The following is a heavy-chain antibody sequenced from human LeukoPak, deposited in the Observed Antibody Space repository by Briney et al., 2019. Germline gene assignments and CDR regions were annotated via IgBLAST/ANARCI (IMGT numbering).Heavy chain of an antibody. Sequence: SETLSLTCTVSGGSISGSSYYWGWIRQPPGKGLEWIGTIYYRGNTYYNPSLKSRVTISVDTSKNQFSLKLSSVTAADTAVYYCARVLATSDAFDIWGQGTMVTVSS. J-gene: IGHJ3*02. V-gene: IGHV4-39*07. CDR3: ARVLATSDAFDI. CDR1: GGSISGSSYY. CDR2: IYYRGNT. D-gene: IGHD1-26*01.